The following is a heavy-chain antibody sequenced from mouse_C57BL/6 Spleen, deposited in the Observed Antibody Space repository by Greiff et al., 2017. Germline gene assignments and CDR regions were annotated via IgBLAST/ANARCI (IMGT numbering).Heavy chain of an antibody. CDR2: IHPNSGST. CDR1: GYTFTSYW. Sequence: QVQLQQPGAELVKPGASVKLSCKASGYTFTSYWMNWVKQRPGQGLEWIGMIHPNSGSTNYNAKFKSKATLTVDKSSSTAYMQLSSLTSEDSAVYYCARRDVVRDYWGQGTTLTVSS. D-gene: IGHD1-1*01. CDR3: ARRDVVRDY. J-gene: IGHJ2*01. V-gene: IGHV1-64*01.